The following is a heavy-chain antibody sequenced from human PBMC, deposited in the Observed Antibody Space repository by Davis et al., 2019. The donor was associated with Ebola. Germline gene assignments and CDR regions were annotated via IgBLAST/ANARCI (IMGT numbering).Heavy chain of an antibody. CDR2: IYSGGST. CDR3: ARVPGRDYFDY. J-gene: IGHJ4*02. CDR1: GFTVSSNY. V-gene: IGHV3-53*01. Sequence: PGGSPRLSCAASGFTVSSNYMSWVRQAPGKGLEWVSVIYSGGSTYYADSVKGRFTISRDNSKNTLYLQMNSLRAEDTAVYYCARVPGRDYFDYWGQGTLVTVSS.